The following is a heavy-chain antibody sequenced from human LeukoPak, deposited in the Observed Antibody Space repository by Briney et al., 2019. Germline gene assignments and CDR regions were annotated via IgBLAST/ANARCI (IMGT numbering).Heavy chain of an antibody. CDR1: GFTFSNAW. CDR3: TTSMMITHGGAFDI. CDR2: IKRRTDGGTT. Sequence: GGSLRLSCAASGFTFSNAWMNWVRQAPGKGLEWVGRIKRRTDGGTTDYEAPVKGRFTISRDDSKNTLYLQMKSLKTEDTAVYYCTTSMMITHGGAFDIWGQGTMVTVSS. V-gene: IGHV3-15*01. J-gene: IGHJ3*02. D-gene: IGHD3-16*01.